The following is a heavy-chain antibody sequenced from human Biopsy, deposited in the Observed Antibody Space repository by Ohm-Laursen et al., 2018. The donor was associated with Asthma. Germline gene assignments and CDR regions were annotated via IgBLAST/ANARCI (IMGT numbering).Heavy chain of an antibody. CDR3: ARHWNWGSFFDY. Sequence: SETLSLTCPVSGGSMSSSSYSWGWIRQPPGKGLEWIGSISYTGNTDIPSLRSRVTLSVDTSKNNFSLKLASVTAANTAVFYCARHWNWGSFFDYWGQGMLVTVSS. CDR1: GGSMSSSSYS. V-gene: IGHV4-39*01. D-gene: IGHD7-27*01. CDR2: ISYTGNT. J-gene: IGHJ4*02.